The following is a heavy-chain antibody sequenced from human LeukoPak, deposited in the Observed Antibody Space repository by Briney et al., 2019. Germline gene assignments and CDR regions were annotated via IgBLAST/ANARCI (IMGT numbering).Heavy chain of an antibody. J-gene: IGHJ4*02. D-gene: IGHD4-17*01. CDR2: INHSGST. CDR1: GGSFSGYY. Sequence: SETLSLTCAVYGGSFSGYYWSWIRQPPGKGLEWIGEINHSGSTNYNPSLKSRVTISVDTSKNQFSLKLSSVTAADTAVHYCARGGSYGYKYYFDYWGQGTLVTVSS. V-gene: IGHV4-34*01. CDR3: ARGGSYGYKYYFDY.